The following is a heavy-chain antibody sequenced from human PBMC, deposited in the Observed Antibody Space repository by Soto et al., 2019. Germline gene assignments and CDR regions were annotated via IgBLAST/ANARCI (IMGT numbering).Heavy chain of an antibody. CDR3: ARVLGYSSSGWLHSAFDI. V-gene: IGHV1-18*01. CDR2: ISAYTGST. D-gene: IGHD2-2*03. J-gene: IGHJ3*02. CDR1: GYTFTTFC. Sequence: QVQLVQSGAEVKKPGASVKVSCKASGYTFTTFCIGWVRQAPGQWLEWMGRISAYTGSTNYAQMLQGRVTMTTDTSTNTTYMELRSLRSDNTAVYYCARVLGYSSSGWLHSAFDIWGQGTMVTVSS.